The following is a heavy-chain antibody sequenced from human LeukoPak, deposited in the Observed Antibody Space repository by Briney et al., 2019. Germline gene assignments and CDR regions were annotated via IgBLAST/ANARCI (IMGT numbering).Heavy chain of an antibody. V-gene: IGHV3-21*01. CDR1: GFTFSCYS. Sequence: GGSLRLSCATSGFTFSCYSMKWVPQAPGKGLEWVSSISSSSSYVYYADSVKGLFTISRNNAKNSVFLQMNSLRAEVTAVYYCARRYEGFYYFDYWGQGTLVTVSS. CDR3: ARRYEGFYYFDY. D-gene: IGHD2-2*01. CDR2: ISSSSSYV. J-gene: IGHJ4*02.